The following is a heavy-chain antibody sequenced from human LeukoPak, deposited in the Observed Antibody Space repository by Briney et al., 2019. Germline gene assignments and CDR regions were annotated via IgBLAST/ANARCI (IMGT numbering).Heavy chain of an antibody. J-gene: IGHJ6*02. CDR1: GYTFTSYA. V-gene: IGHV1-3*01. CDR2: INAGNGNT. D-gene: IGHD3-3*01. Sequence: ASVKVSCKASGYTFTSYAMHWVRQAPGQRLEWMGWINAGNGNTKYSQKFQGRVTITRDTSASTAYMELSSLRSEDTAVYYCARGGITIFGVVIIRDYYGMDVWGQGTTVTVPS. CDR3: ARGGITIFGVVIIRDYYGMDV.